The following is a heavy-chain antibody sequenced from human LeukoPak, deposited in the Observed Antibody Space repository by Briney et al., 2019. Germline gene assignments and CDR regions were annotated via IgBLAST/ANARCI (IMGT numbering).Heavy chain of an antibody. CDR3: AKGTHLSSSAKVWAFDI. CDR2: IRSKANSYAT. Sequence: GGSLRLSCAASGFTFSGSAMHWVRQASGKGLEWVGRIRSKANSYATAYAASVKGRFTISRDDSKNTAYLQMNSLKTEDTAVYYCAKGTHLSSSAKVWAFDIWGQGTMVTVSS. D-gene: IGHD6-6*01. CDR1: GFTFSGSA. V-gene: IGHV3-73*01. J-gene: IGHJ3*02.